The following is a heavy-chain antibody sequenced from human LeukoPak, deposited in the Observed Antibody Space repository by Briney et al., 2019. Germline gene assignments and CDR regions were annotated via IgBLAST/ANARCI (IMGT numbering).Heavy chain of an antibody. CDR3: ARRPHSGSLDF. Sequence: PSETLSLTCTVSGGSISGFHWSWIRQPPGKGLEWIGYISYSGSTNYNPSLKSRVTMSVDTSRNQFSLRLSSLTAADTAVYYCARRPHSGSLDFWGQGFLVTVSS. V-gene: IGHV4-59*08. CDR1: GGSISGFH. J-gene: IGHJ4*02. D-gene: IGHD1-26*01. CDR2: ISYSGST.